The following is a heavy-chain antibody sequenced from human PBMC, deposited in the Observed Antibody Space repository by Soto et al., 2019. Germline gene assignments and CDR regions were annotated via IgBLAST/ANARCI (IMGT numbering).Heavy chain of an antibody. CDR3: AREYVSFWSDTSSLYYYYGMDV. V-gene: IGHV1-69*13. Sequence: GASVKVSCKASGGTFSSYAISWVRQAPGQGLEWMGGIIPIFGTANYAQKFQGRVTITADESTSTAYMELSSLRSEDTAVYYCAREYVSFWSDTSSLYYYYGMDVWGQGTTVTVSS. CDR2: IIPIFGTA. CDR1: GGTFSSYA. J-gene: IGHJ6*02. D-gene: IGHD3-3*01.